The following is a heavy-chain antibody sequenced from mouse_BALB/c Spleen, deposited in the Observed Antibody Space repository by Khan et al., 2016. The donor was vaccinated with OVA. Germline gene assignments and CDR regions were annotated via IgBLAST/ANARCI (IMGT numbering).Heavy chain of an antibody. J-gene: IGHJ3*01. CDR1: GYSITSDYS. Sequence: EVKLLVSGPGLVKPSQSLSLTCTVTGYSITSDYSWNWIRQFPGNKLEWMGYINYSGGTSYIPSPKSRISITRDTSKNQFFLQLNSVNTGDSATYYCARCFTYGGQGTLVTVS. CDR3: ARCFTY. CDR2: INYSGGT. V-gene: IGHV3-2*02.